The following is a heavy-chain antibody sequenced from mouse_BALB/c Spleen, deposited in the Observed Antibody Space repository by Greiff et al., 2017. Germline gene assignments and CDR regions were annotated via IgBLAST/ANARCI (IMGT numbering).Heavy chain of an antibody. D-gene: IGHD3-1*01. CDR3: ARGPSSLSFDY. CDR2: ISSGGST. J-gene: IGHJ2*01. Sequence: EVKLMESGGGLVKPGGSLKLSCAASGFTFSSYAMSWVRQTPEKRLEWVASISSGGSTYYPDSVKGRFTISRDNARNILYLQMSSLRSEDTAMYYCARGPSSLSFDYWGQGTTLTVSS. CDR1: GFTFSSYA. V-gene: IGHV5-6-5*01.